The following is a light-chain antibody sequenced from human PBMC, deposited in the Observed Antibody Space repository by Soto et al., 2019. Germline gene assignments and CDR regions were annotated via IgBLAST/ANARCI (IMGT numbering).Light chain of an antibody. CDR2: DDT. CDR3: QVWDFSSDNLYV. Sequence: SYELTQPPSVSVAPGQTASITCGGTSIGSKSVHWYQQKPGQAPVLVVSDDTDRPSGIPERFSGSTSGNTATLTISRVEDGDEADYYCQVWDFSSDNLYVFGTGTKVTVL. J-gene: IGLJ1*01. V-gene: IGLV3-21*02. CDR1: SIGSKS.